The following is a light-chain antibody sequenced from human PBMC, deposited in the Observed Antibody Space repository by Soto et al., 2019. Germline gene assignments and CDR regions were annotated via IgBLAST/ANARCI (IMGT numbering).Light chain of an antibody. Sequence: QSALTQPASVSGSPGQSITISCTGTSSDVGGYNYVSWYQQHPGKAPKLILYEVDKWPSGIRRRFSGSKSGNTASLTISGLQAEDEAFYYCATYAGRTNYVMFGGGTKLTVL. CDR3: ATYAGRTNYVM. CDR2: EVD. J-gene: IGLJ3*02. CDR1: SSDVGGYNY. V-gene: IGLV2-8*01.